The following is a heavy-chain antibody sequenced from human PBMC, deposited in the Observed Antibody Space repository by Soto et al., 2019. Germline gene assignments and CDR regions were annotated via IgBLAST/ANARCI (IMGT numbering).Heavy chain of an antibody. CDR2: ISYDGTNK. CDR1: GFSLRISP. Sequence: GGSLKLSCAASGFSLRISPMHGVRQAPGKGPEWVALISYDGTNKFYADSVKGRFTISRDNSKSTLYLQVDSLRPEDAAVYYCARDPKTSGGQHWAFNYFDSWGQGTLVTVSS. CDR3: ARDPKTSGGQHWAFNYFDS. J-gene: IGHJ4*02. D-gene: IGHD7-27*01. V-gene: IGHV3-30-3*01.